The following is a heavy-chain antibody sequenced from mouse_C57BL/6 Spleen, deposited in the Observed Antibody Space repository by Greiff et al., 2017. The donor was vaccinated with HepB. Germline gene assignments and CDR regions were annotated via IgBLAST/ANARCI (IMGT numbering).Heavy chain of an antibody. V-gene: IGHV5-17*01. Sequence: EVMLVESGGGLVKPGGSLKLSCAASGFTFSDYGMHWVRQAPEKGLEWVAYISSGSSTIYYADTVKGRFTISRDNAKNTLFLQMTSLRSEDTAMYYCARHSSGYLYYFDYWGQGTTLTVSS. J-gene: IGHJ2*01. CDR2: ISSGSSTI. CDR3: ARHSSGYLYYFDY. D-gene: IGHD3-2*02. CDR1: GFTFSDYG.